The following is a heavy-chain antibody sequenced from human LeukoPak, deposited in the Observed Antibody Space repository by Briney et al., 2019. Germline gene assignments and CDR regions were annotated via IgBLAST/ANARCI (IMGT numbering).Heavy chain of an antibody. Sequence: GGSLRLSCAASGITFSTYAMNWVRQAPGKGLEWVSVISGSAASTSYADSVKGRFTISRDNSRNTLYLQMNNLRAEDTAVYYCARDRGYDILTGYWYYFDYWGQGTLVTVSS. V-gene: IGHV3-23*01. CDR1: GITFSTYA. D-gene: IGHD3-9*01. CDR2: ISGSAAST. J-gene: IGHJ4*02. CDR3: ARDRGYDILTGYWYYFDY.